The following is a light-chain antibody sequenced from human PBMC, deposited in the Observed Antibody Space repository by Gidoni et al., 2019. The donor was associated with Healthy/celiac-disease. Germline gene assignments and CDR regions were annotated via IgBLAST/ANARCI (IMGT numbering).Light chain of an antibody. CDR3: MQALQIWT. CDR1: QSLPHSNGYNY. CDR2: LGS. Sequence: DIVMTQSPLPLPVTPGQPASISCRSSQSLPHSNGYNYLDWYLQKPGQSPQLLIYLGSNRASGVPDRFSGSGSGTDFTLKISRVEAEDVGVYYCMQALQIWTFGQGTKVEIK. V-gene: IGKV2-28*01. J-gene: IGKJ1*01.